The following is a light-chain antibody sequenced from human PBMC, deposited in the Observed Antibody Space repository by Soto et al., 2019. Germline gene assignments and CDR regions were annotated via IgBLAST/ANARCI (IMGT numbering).Light chain of an antibody. CDR1: QTISSY. CDR2: AAS. CDR3: QQSYSTWT. V-gene: IGKV1-39*01. J-gene: IGKJ1*01. Sequence: DIQMTQSPSTLSGSVGDRVTITCRASQTISSYLNWYQQKPGRAPKLLIYAASNLESGVPSRFSGSGSETDFTLTISSLQPEDFATYYCQQSYSTWTFGQGTKVDI.